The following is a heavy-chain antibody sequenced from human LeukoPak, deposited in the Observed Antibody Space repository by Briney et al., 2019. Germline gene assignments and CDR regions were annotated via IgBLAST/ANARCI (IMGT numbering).Heavy chain of an antibody. CDR2: ISSSSSYI. V-gene: IGHV3-21*01. CDR3: ARDGSDCSGGSCYHLVFDY. CDR1: GFTFSSYS. D-gene: IGHD2-15*01. Sequence: GGSLRLSCAASGFTFSSYSMNWVRQAPGKGLEWVSSISSSSSYIYYADSVKGRFTISRDNAKSSLYLQMNSLRAEDTAVYYCARDGSDCSGGSCYHLVFDYWGQGTLVTVSS. J-gene: IGHJ4*02.